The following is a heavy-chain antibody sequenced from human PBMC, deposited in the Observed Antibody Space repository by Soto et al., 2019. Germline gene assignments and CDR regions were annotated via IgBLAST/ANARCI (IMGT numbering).Heavy chain of an antibody. Sequence: GSLRLSCAASGFTFSSYAMSWVRQAPGKGLEWVSAISGSGGSTYYADSVKGRFTISRDNSKNTLYLQMNSLRAEDTAVYYCAKDRAILVVVVPAATHDAFDIWGQGTMVTVSS. J-gene: IGHJ3*02. CDR3: AKDRAILVVVVPAATHDAFDI. D-gene: IGHD2-2*01. CDR1: GFTFSSYA. CDR2: ISGSGGST. V-gene: IGHV3-23*01.